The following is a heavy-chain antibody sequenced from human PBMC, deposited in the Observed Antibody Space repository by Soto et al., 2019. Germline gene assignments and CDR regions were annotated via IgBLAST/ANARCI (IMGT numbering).Heavy chain of an antibody. J-gene: IGHJ3*02. CDR3: ARGGDWNHGMDAFDI. CDR2: INAGNGNT. CDR1: GYTFTSYA. D-gene: IGHD1-1*01. V-gene: IGHV1-3*01. Sequence: QVQLVQSGAEVKKPGASVKVSCKASGYTFTSYAMHWVRQAPGQRLEWMGWINAGNGNTKYSQKFQGRVTITRDTSASTAYMELSSLRSEDTAVYYCARGGDWNHGMDAFDIWGQGTMVTVSS.